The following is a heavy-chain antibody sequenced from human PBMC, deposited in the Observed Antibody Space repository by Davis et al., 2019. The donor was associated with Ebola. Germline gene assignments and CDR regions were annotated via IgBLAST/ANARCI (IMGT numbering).Heavy chain of an antibody. J-gene: IGHJ5*02. CDR3: ARVGRAARPLWRFDP. Sequence: PGGSLRLSCAASGFTFSGSAMHWVRQASGKGLEWVGRIRSKANSYATAYAASVKGRFTISRDDSKNTAYLQMNSLKTEDTAVYYCARVGRAARPLWRFDPWGQGTLVTVSS. V-gene: IGHV3-73*01. D-gene: IGHD6-6*01. CDR2: IRSKANSYAT. CDR1: GFTFSGSA.